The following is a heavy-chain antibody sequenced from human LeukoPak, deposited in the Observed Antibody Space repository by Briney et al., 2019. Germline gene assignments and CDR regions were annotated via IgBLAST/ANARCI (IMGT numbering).Heavy chain of an antibody. CDR2: IYHSGST. Sequence: SETLSLTCAVSGGSISSSNWWSWVRQPPGKGLEWIGEIYHSGSTNYNPSLKSRVTISVDKSKSQFSLKLSSVTAADTAVYYCGRRLCGDYFHFGYWGQGTLVTVSS. CDR3: GRRLCGDYFHFGY. CDR1: GGSISSSNW. J-gene: IGHJ4*02. D-gene: IGHD4-17*01. V-gene: IGHV4-4*02.